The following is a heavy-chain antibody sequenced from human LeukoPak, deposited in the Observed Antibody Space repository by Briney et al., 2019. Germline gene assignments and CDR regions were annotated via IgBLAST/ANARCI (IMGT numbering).Heavy chain of an antibody. CDR2: IYPGDSDT. J-gene: IGHJ6*02. CDR3: ARLGRDSSGYLSANYYYYGMDV. Sequence: GESLKISCKGSGYSFTSYWIAWVRQMPGKGLECMGIIYPGDSDTTYSPSFQGQVIISADKSISTAYLQWSSLKASDTAMYYCARLGRDSSGYLSANYYYYGMDVWGQGTTVIVSS. CDR1: GYSFTSYW. D-gene: IGHD3-22*01. V-gene: IGHV5-51*01.